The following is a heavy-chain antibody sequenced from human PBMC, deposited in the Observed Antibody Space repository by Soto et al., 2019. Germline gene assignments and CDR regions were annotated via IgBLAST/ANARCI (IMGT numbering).Heavy chain of an antibody. D-gene: IGHD4-17*01. CDR2: IYYSGST. Sequence: SETLSLTCTVSGGSISSSSYYWGWIRQPPGKGLEWIGSIYYSGSTYYNPSLKSRVTISVDTSKNQFSLKLSSVTAADTAVYYCARLTVTKLNWYFDLWGRGTLVTVSS. V-gene: IGHV4-39*01. CDR1: GGSISSSSYY. CDR3: ARLTVTKLNWYFDL. J-gene: IGHJ2*01.